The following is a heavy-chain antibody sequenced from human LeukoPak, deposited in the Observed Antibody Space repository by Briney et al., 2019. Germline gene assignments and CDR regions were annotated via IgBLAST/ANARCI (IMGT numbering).Heavy chain of an antibody. J-gene: IGHJ3*02. D-gene: IGHD5-12*01. CDR2: IGTAGDT. Sequence: GGSLRLSCAASGFTFSSYDMHWVRQATGKGLEWVSAIGTAGDTYYPGSVKGRFTISRENAKNSLYLQMNSLRAGDTAVYYCARGTVSYGGYGGAFDIWGQGTMVTVSS. CDR1: GFTFSSYD. V-gene: IGHV3-13*01. CDR3: ARGTVSYGGYGGAFDI.